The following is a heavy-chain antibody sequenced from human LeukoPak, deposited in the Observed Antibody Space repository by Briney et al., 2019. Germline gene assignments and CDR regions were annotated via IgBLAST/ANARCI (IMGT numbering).Heavy chain of an antibody. Sequence: GGSLRLSCAASGFTFSSYWMHWVRQAPGKGLVWVSRINTDGSSTSYADSVKGRFTISRDNAKNTLYLQMNSLRAEDTAVYYCAKNRQPLTGYYTYYYYYMDVWGKGTTVTVSS. CDR1: GFTFSSYW. V-gene: IGHV3-74*01. CDR3: AKNRQPLTGYYTYYYYYMDV. D-gene: IGHD3-9*01. J-gene: IGHJ6*03. CDR2: INTDGSST.